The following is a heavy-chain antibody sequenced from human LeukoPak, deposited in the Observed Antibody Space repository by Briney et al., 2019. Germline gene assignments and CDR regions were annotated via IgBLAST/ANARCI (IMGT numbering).Heavy chain of an antibody. CDR3: ARSANGIFDY. CDR1: GGSFSGYY. D-gene: IGHD1-1*01. Sequence: SETLSLTCAVYGGSFSGYYWSWIRQPPGKGLEWIGSIYYSGSTYYNPSLKSRVTISVDTSKNQFSLKLSSVTAADTAVYYCARSANGIFDYWGQGTLVTVSS. CDR2: IYYSGST. J-gene: IGHJ4*02. V-gene: IGHV4-34*01.